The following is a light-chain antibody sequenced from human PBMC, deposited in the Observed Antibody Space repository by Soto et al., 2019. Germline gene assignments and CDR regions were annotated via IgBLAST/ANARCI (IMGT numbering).Light chain of an antibody. J-gene: IGKJ1*01. Sequence: DIQMTQSPSSLSASVGDRVTITCPASQSISSYLNWYQQKPGKAPKRLIYAASSLQSGVPSRFSGSGSVTDFSLTISSLQPEDFATYYCQQSYSTPLTCGQGTKVEIK. CDR3: QQSYSTPLT. CDR2: AAS. CDR1: QSISSY. V-gene: IGKV1-39*01.